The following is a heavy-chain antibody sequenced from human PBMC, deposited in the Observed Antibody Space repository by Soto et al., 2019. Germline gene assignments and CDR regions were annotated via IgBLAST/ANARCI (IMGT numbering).Heavy chain of an antibody. CDR2: NDWDDDN. Sequence: SGPTLVNPTQTLTLTCTFSGFSPSTSGMCVSWIRHPPGKALEWLARNDWDDDNYYSTSLKTRLTISKDTSKNQVVLTMTNMDPVDTATYYCARIEQAAGNFDFWGQGTLVTVSS. CDR3: ARIEQAAGNFDF. CDR1: GFSPSTSGMC. V-gene: IGHV2-70*11. J-gene: IGHJ4*02. D-gene: IGHD6-13*01.